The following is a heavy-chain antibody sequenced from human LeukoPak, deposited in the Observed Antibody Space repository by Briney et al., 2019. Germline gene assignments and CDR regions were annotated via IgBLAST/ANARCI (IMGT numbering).Heavy chain of an antibody. D-gene: IGHD3-10*01. CDR2: ISSSSSYI. Sequence: SGGSLRLSCAASGFTFSSYSMNWVRQAPGKGLEWVSSISSSSSYIYYADSVKGRFTISRDNAKNTLYLQMSSLRAEDTAVYYCARDLLGRRSTGISFDIWGQGTMVTVSS. V-gene: IGHV3-21*06. CDR3: ARDLLGRRSTGISFDI. CDR1: GFTFSSYS. J-gene: IGHJ3*02.